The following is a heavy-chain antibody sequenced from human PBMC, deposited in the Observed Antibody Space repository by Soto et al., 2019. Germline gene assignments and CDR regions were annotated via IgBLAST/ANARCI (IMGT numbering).Heavy chain of an antibody. CDR2: IIPLFGTA. Sequence: QVQLVQSGADVKKPGSSVKVSCQASGVTFSSETLGWVRQAPGQGLEWVGGIIPLFGTASYAQKFQGRVTITADESTSTVYMALSSLRSDDTAVYFCATELGENPASPFDAWGQVTLVTVSS. J-gene: IGHJ4*02. V-gene: IGHV1-69*01. CDR3: ATELGENPASPFDA. CDR1: GVTFSSET. D-gene: IGHD3-10*01.